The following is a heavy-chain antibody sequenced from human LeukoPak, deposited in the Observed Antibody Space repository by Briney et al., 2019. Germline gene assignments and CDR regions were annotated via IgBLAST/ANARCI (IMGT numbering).Heavy chain of an antibody. CDR2: IYHGGTT. D-gene: IGHD3-22*01. V-gene: IGHV4-30-2*01. CDR3: ARGGYDTTGYYSPLDY. Sequence: PSQTLALTCTVSGASTTSSDYYWSWIRQPPGKGLECMGYIYHGGTTNYNPSLRSRVTISVDGSTNQFSLRLRSVTAADTAVYYCARGGYDTTGYYSPLDYWGQGNLVTVSS. CDR1: GASTTSSDYY. J-gene: IGHJ4*02.